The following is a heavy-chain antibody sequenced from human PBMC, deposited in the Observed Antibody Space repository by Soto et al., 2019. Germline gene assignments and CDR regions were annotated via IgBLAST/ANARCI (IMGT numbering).Heavy chain of an antibody. Sequence: GGSLRLSCAASGFTFSSYAMHWVRQAPGKGLEWVAVISYDGSNKFYADSVKGRFTISRDNSKSTLYLQMDSLRVDDTAVYYCARDRVSGYSYGYYFDYWGQGTLVTVSS. CDR3: ARDRVSGYSYGYYFDY. CDR2: ISYDGSNK. J-gene: IGHJ4*02. D-gene: IGHD5-18*01. V-gene: IGHV3-30-3*01. CDR1: GFTFSSYA.